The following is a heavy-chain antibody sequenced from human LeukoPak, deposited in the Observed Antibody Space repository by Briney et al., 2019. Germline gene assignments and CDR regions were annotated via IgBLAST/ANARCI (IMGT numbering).Heavy chain of an antibody. CDR3: ARALSYYYDSSGHYFDY. D-gene: IGHD3-22*01. CDR1: GFTFSSYG. CDR2: IWYDGSNK. V-gene: IGHV3-33*01. J-gene: IGHJ4*02. Sequence: TGGSLRLSCAASGFTFSSYGMHGVRQAPGKGLEWVAVIWYDGSNKYYADSVKGRFTISRDNSKNPLYLQMTSMSAEDTALYYCARALSYYYDSSGHYFDYWGQGPLVTVSS.